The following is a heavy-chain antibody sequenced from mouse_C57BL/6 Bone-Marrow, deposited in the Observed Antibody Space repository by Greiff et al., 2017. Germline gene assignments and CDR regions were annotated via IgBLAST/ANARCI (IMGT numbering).Heavy chain of an antibody. V-gene: IGHV7-1*01. CDR2: SRNKANDYTT. CDR1: GFTFSDFY. CDR3: ARELDY. J-gene: IGHJ4*01. Sequence: EVMLVASGGGLVQSGRSLRLSCATSGFTFSDFYMEWVRQAPGKGLEWIAASRNKANDYTTEYSASVKGRFIVSRDTSQSILYLQMNALRAEDTAIYYCARELDYWGQGTSVTVSS.